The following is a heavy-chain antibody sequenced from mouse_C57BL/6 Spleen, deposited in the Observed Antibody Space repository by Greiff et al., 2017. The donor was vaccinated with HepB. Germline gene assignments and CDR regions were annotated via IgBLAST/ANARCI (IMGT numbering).Heavy chain of an antibody. CDR2: IRLKSDNYAT. J-gene: IGHJ4*01. CDR3: TGGTGTFDAMDY. V-gene: IGHV6-3*01. Sequence: EVQGVESGGGLVQPGGSMKLSCVASGFTFSNYWMNWVRQSPEKGLEWVAQIRLKSDNYATHYAESVKGRFTISRDDSKSSVYLQMNNLRAEDTGIYYCTGGTGTFDAMDYWGQGTSVTVSS. D-gene: IGHD4-1*01. CDR1: GFTFSNYW.